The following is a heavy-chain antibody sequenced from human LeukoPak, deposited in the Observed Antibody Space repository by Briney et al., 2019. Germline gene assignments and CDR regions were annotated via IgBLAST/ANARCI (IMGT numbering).Heavy chain of an antibody. CDR2: INQDGGDK. J-gene: IGHJ4*02. V-gene: IGHV3-7*01. CDR1: GFTFSSYW. D-gene: IGHD5-18*01. Sequence: GGSLRLSCTVSGFTFSSYWMSWVRQAPGKGLEWVANINQDGGDKYYVDSVKGRFTISRDNAKNSLYLQMNSLRAEDTAVYYCARCGGPNTVDYWGQGTLVTVSS. CDR3: ARCGGPNTVDY.